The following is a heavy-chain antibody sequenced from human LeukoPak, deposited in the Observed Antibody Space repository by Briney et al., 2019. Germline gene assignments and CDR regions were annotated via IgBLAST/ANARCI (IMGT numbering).Heavy chain of an antibody. J-gene: IGHJ5*02. Sequence: SETLSLTCTVSGGSISSYYWSWIRQPAGKGLEWIGRIYTSGSTNYNPSLKSRVTMSVDTSKNQFSLKLSSVTAADTAVYYCARVAKYDILTGYYSGVWFDPWGQGTLVTVSS. CDR2: IYTSGST. V-gene: IGHV4-4*07. D-gene: IGHD3-9*01. CDR3: ARVAKYDILTGYYSGVWFDP. CDR1: GGSISSYY.